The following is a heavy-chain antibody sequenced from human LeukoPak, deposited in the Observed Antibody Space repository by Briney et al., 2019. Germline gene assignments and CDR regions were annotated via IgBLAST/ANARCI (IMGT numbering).Heavy chain of an antibody. Sequence: PGGSLRLSCAASGFTFSSYSMNWVRQAPGKGLEWVSYISSSSSTVHYADSVKGRFTIFRDNARNSLYLQMNSLRAEDTAVYYCARGFHRRLYDSSTYYSYWGQGTLVTVSS. CDR1: GFTFSSYS. J-gene: IGHJ4*02. V-gene: IGHV3-48*01. CDR2: ISSSSSTV. CDR3: ARGFHRRLYDSSTYYSY. D-gene: IGHD3-22*01.